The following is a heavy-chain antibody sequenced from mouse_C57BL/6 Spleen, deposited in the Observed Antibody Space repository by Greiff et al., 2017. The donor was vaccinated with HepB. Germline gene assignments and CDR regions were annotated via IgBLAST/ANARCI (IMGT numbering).Heavy chain of an antibody. Sequence: QVQLQQSGAELARPGASVKMSCKASGYTFTSYTMHWVKQRPGQGLEWIGYINPSSGYTKYNQKFKDKATLTADKSSSTAYMQLSSLTSEDSAVYYCARGYYGNYGYAMDYWGQGTSVTVSS. CDR3: ARGYYGNYGYAMDY. CDR1: GYTFTSYT. J-gene: IGHJ4*01. V-gene: IGHV1-4*01. CDR2: INPSSGYT. D-gene: IGHD2-1*01.